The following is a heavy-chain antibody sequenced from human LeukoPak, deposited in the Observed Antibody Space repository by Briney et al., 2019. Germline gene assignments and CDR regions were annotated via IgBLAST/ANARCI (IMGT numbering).Heavy chain of an antibody. Sequence: ASVKVSCKASGGTFSSYAISWVRQAPGHGLEWMGRIIPIFGIANYAQKFQGRVTITADKSTSTAYMELSSLRSEDTAMYYCARMDDSIPLDYWGQGTLVTVSS. D-gene: IGHD2-15*01. CDR3: ARMDDSIPLDY. J-gene: IGHJ4*02. CDR1: GGTFSSYA. V-gene: IGHV1-69*04. CDR2: IIPIFGIA.